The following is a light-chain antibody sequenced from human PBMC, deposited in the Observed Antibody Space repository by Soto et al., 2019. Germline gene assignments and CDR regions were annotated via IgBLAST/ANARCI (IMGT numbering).Light chain of an antibody. CDR2: EVS. J-gene: IGLJ2*01. V-gene: IGLV2-8*01. CDR1: SSDVGSYDY. CDR3: SSYAGSDNAVV. Sequence: QSALIQPPSVSGSPGQSVTISCTGTSSDVGSYDYVSWYQQHPGKAPKVLIYEVSQRPSGVPDRFSGSKSGNTASLTVSGLQAEDEADYSCSSYAGSDNAVVFGGGTKLPVL.